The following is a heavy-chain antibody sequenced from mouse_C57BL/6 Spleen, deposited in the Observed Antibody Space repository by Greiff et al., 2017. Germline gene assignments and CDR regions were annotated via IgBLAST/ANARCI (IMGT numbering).Heavy chain of an antibody. CDR2: IWSGGST. D-gene: IGHD2-4*01. CDR3: ARKEGDYYDYDWFAY. J-gene: IGHJ3*01. Sequence: QVQLQQSGPGLVQPSQSLSITCTVSGFSLTSYGVHWVRQSPGKGLEWLGVIWSGGSTDYNAAFISRLSIRKDNSKSEIFFKMNSLQADDTAIYYCARKEGDYYDYDWFAYWGKGTLVTVSA. CDR1: GFSLTSYG. V-gene: IGHV2-2*01.